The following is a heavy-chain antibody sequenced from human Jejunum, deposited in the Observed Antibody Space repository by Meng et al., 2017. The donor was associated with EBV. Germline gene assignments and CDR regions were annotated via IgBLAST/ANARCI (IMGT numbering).Heavy chain of an antibody. CDR3: ARASSERLLDY. J-gene: IGHJ4*02. Sequence: QVQLQESGPGLVKASGTLSLTSVVSTDFISSAECWRWVRHPPGNGLEWLAEINHVGSTYYSPSLKRLVTISIDTSKRQFSLRLNSMPAADTAVYNCARASSERLLDYWGQGTLVTVSS. CDR2: INHVGST. D-gene: IGHD1-14*01. V-gene: IGHV4-4*02. CDR1: TDFISSAEC.